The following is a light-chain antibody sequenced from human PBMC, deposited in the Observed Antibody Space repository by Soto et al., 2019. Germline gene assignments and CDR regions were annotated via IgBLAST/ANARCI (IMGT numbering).Light chain of an antibody. CDR2: EVS. V-gene: IGLV2-14*01. CDR1: SSDVGGYNY. Sequence: QSALTQPASVSGSPGQSITISCTGTSSDVGGYNYVSWYQQHPGKAPKLMIYEVSNRPSGVSNRFSGSKSGNTASLTISGLQGEDEADYYCNSYTSSSTRVFGGGTKLTVL. CDR3: NSYTSSSTRV. J-gene: IGLJ2*01.